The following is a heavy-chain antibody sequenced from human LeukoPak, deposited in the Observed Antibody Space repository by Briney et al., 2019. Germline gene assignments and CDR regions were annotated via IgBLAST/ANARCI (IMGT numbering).Heavy chain of an antibody. CDR2: ISSSSSYT. D-gene: IGHD3-9*01. Sequence: GGSLRLSCAASGFTFSDYYMSWIRQAPGKGLEWVSYISSSSSYTNYADSVKGRFTISRDNARNSLYLQMNSLRAEDTAVYYCARGYDILTGYSPFFYYGMDVWGKGTTVTVSS. CDR1: GFTFSDYY. CDR3: ARGYDILTGYSPFFYYGMDV. J-gene: IGHJ6*04. V-gene: IGHV3-11*06.